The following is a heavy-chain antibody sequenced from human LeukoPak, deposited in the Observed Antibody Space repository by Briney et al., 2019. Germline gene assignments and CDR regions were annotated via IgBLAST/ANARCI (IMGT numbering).Heavy chain of an antibody. CDR2: IYYSGST. CDR3: ARVEGYSYGFFSSTLNWEAKYYFDY. V-gene: IGHV4-59*01. Sequence: SETLSLTCTVSGGSISGYYWSWIRQPPGKGLEWIGYIYYSGSTNYNPSLKSRVTISVDTSKNQFSLKLSSVTAADTAVYYCARVEGYSYGFFSSTLNWEAKYYFDYWGQGTLVTVSS. CDR1: GGSISGYY. J-gene: IGHJ4*02. D-gene: IGHD5-18*01.